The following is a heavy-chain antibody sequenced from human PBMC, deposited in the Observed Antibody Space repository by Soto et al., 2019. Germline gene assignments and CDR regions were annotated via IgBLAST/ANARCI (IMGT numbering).Heavy chain of an antibody. CDR3: ARDRGPSSGYYPYWFDP. D-gene: IGHD3-22*01. CDR1: GDTFSSYA. V-gene: IGHV1-69*13. Sequence: SVKVSCKPSGDTFSSYAISWVRQAPGQGLEWMGEIIPIFGTANYAQKFQGRVTITADESTSTAYMELSSLRSEDTAVYYCARDRGPSSGYYPYWFDPWGQGTLVTVSS. J-gene: IGHJ5*02. CDR2: IIPIFGTA.